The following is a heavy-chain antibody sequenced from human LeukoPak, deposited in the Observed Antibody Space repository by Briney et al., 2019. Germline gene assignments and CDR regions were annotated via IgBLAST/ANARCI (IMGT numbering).Heavy chain of an antibody. D-gene: IGHD6-13*01. CDR2: IIPIFGTA. Sequence: SVKVSCKASGGTFSSYAISWVRQAPGQGLEWMGGIIPIFGTANYAQKFQGRVTITADESTSTAYMELSSLRSEDTAVYYCARYGPARRFWGSSSWSGTLDYWGQGTLVTVSS. CDR3: ARYGPARRFWGSSSWSGTLDY. J-gene: IGHJ4*02. V-gene: IGHV1-69*13. CDR1: GGTFSSYA.